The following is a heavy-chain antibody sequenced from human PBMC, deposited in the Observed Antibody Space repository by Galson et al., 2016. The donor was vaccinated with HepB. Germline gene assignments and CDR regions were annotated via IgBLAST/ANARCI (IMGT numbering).Heavy chain of an antibody. Sequence: QFGAEVKKPGESLKISCKAFGYTFTDFGFNWVRQAPGQGLEWMGWISTYNGNTNYAQKLQGRVTMTTDTSTSAAYMELRSLRSDDTGVYYCGRVNEGSYYTPIAFWGQGTLVTVSS. CDR2: ISTYNGNT. J-gene: IGHJ4*02. CDR3: GRVNEGSYYTPIAF. D-gene: IGHD1-26*01. V-gene: IGHV1-18*01. CDR1: GYTFTDFG.